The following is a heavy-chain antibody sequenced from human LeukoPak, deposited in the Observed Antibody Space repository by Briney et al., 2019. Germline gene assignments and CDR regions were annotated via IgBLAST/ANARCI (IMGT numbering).Heavy chain of an antibody. CDR3: ARMLEGDYDILTGYFNNYYYYYMDV. CDR1: GFTFSDYY. Sequence: PGGSLRLSCAASGFTFSDYYMSWIRQAPGKGLEWVSYISSSGSTIYYADSVKGRFTISRDNAKNSLYLQMNSLRAEDTAVYYCARMLEGDYDILTGYFNNYYYYYMDVWGKGTTVTVSS. CDR2: ISSSGSTI. D-gene: IGHD3-9*01. J-gene: IGHJ6*03. V-gene: IGHV3-11*01.